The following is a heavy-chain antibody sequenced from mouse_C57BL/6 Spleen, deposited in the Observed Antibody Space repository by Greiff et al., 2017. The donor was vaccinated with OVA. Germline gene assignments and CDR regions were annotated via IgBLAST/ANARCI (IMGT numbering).Heavy chain of an antibody. CDR3: AREYDYEGSTGFDY. D-gene: IGHD2-4*01. Sequence: VKLQQPGAELVKPGASVKLSCKASGYTFTSYWMQWVKQRPGQGLEWIGEIDPSDSYTNYNQKFKGKATLTVDTSSSTAYMQLSSLTSEDSAVYYCAREYDYEGSTGFDYWGQGTTLTVSS. J-gene: IGHJ2*01. V-gene: IGHV1-50*01. CDR2: IDPSDSYT. CDR1: GYTFTSYW.